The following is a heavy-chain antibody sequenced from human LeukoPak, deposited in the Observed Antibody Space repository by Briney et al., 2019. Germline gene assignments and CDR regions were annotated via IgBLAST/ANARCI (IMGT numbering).Heavy chain of an antibody. D-gene: IGHD6-19*01. J-gene: IGHJ5*02. CDR1: GFKFRDYY. Sequence: GGSLRLSCAASGFKFRDYYMSWIRQAPGKGLEWISYITMSGSVIQYSSSVKGRFTTSRDNARNSLYLQMNSLRADDTAVYYCARGGWSRGWFDPWGQRTLVTVSS. V-gene: IGHV3-11*01. CDR3: ARGGWSRGWFDP. CDR2: ITMSGSVI.